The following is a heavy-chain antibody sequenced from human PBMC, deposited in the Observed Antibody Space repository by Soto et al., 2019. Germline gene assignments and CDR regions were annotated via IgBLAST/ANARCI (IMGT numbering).Heavy chain of an antibody. CDR1: GFTFSSYA. V-gene: IGHV3-23*01. CDR3: AKAGGIAVPGSHLDY. D-gene: IGHD6-19*01. CDR2: IRGRGRST. J-gene: IGHJ4*02. Sequence: ELQLLESGGRLVQPGGSLRLSCAASGFTFSSYAMKWLRQAPGNGLEWVSAIRGRGRSTDYADSVEGRFTISRDDSKNTLSLQMSSLRAEDTAVYYCAKAGGIAVPGSHLDYWGQGTLVTVSS.